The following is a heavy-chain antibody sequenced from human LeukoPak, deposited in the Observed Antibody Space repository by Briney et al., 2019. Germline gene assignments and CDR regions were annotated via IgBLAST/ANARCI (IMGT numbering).Heavy chain of an antibody. Sequence: SVKVSCKASGGTFSSYAISWVRQAPGQGLEWMGGIIPIFGTANYAQKFQGRVTITADESTSTAYMELSSLRSEDTAVYYCARTSYCGGDCLDYWGQGTQVTVSS. J-gene: IGHJ4*02. CDR2: IIPIFGTA. CDR1: GGTFSSYA. D-gene: IGHD2-21*02. V-gene: IGHV1-69*13. CDR3: ARTSYCGGDCLDY.